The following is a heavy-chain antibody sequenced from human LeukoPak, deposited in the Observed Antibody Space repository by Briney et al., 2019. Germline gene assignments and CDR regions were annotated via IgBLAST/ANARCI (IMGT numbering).Heavy chain of an antibody. CDR3: ARGYSYGSNTDY. CDR1: GFTVSSNY. Sequence: GGSLRLSCAASGFTVSSNYMSWVRPAPGKGLEWVSVIYSGGSTYYADSVKGRFTISRDNSKNTLYLQMNSLRAEDTAVYYCARGYSYGSNTDYWGQGTPVTVSS. V-gene: IGHV3-53*01. J-gene: IGHJ4*02. D-gene: IGHD5-18*01. CDR2: IYSGGST.